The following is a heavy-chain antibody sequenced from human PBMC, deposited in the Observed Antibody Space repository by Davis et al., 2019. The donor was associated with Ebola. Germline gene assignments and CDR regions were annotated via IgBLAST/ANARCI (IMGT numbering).Heavy chain of an antibody. V-gene: IGHV3-21*01. CDR3: TRGRHSEPTYDDY. CDR2: ISVSSGYI. D-gene: IGHD2/OR15-2a*01. Sequence: GESLKISCAASGFIFSSYTINWVRQAPGKGLEWVSSISVSSGYIYYEDSVKGRFTISRDNAKNSLYLQMNSLRAEDTAVYYCTRGRHSEPTYDDYWGQGTLVTVSS. J-gene: IGHJ4*02. CDR1: GFIFSSYT.